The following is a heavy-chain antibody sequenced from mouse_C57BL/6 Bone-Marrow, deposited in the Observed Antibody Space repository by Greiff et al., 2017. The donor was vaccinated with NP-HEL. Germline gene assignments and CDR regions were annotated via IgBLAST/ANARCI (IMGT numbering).Heavy chain of an antibody. CDR2: IYPGDGDT. D-gene: IGHD1-1*01. V-gene: IGHV1-82*01. CDR3: ARLLRWFAY. Sequence: QVQLQQSGPELVKPGASVKISCKASGYAFSSSWMNWVKQRPGKGLEWIGRIYPGDGDTNYNGQFKGKATLTADKSSSTAYMQLSILTSEDSAVYFCARLLRWFAYWGQGTLVTVSA. CDR1: GYAFSSSW. J-gene: IGHJ3*01.